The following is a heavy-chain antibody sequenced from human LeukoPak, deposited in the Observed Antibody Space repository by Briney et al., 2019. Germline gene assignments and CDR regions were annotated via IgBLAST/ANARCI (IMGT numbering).Heavy chain of an antibody. CDR1: GFTFSSYS. CDR3: ARDIVVVPAAIFDP. Sequence: GGSLRLSCAASGFTFSSYSMNWVRQAPGKGLEWVSSISSSSSYIYYADSVKGRFTISRDNAKNSLYLQMNSLRAEDTAVYYCARDIVVVPAAIFDPRGQGTLVTVSS. V-gene: IGHV3-21*01. CDR2: ISSSSSYI. J-gene: IGHJ5*02. D-gene: IGHD2-2*02.